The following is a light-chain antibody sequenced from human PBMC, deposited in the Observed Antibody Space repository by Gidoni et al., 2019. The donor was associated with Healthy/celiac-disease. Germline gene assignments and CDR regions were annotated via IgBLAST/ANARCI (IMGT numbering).Light chain of an antibody. CDR2: GNS. CDR3: QSYDSSLSGSVV. J-gene: IGLJ2*01. CDR1: SSNIGAGYD. V-gene: IGLV1-40*01. Sequence: QSVLTHPPSVSGAPGQRVTISCTGSSSNIGAGYDVHWYQQLPGTAPKLLSYGNSNRPSGVPDRFSGSKSGTSASLAITGLQAEDEADYYCQSYDSSLSGSVVFGGGTKLTVL.